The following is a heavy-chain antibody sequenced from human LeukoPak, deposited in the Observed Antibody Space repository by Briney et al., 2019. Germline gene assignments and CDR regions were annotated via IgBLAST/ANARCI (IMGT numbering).Heavy chain of an antibody. D-gene: IGHD6-6*01. V-gene: IGHV1-69*13. Sequence: SVKVSCKASGGTFSSYAISWVRQAPGHGLELVGAITPIFGTPNYVEKFQGRVTISADESTSTAYMELSSLTSEDTAVYYCARGIAARPKDAFDIWGQGTMVTVSS. CDR3: ARGIAARPKDAFDI. CDR2: ITPIFGTP. CDR1: GGTFSSYA. J-gene: IGHJ3*02.